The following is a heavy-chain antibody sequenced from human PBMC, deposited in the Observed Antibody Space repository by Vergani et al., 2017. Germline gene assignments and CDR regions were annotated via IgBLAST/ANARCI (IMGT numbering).Heavy chain of an antibody. CDR2: IKQDGREK. D-gene: IGHD6-13*01. Sequence: EVQLVESGGGLVQPGGSLRLSCAASGFTFSSYWMSWVRQPPGRGLEWSANIKQDGREKYYVDSVKGRFTISRDNAKNSLYLQMNSLRAEDTAVYYCARDVAAAGRYYYYYGMDVWGQGTTVTVSS. V-gene: IGHV3-7*01. CDR3: ARDVAAAGRYYYYYGMDV. J-gene: IGHJ6*02. CDR1: GFTFSSYW.